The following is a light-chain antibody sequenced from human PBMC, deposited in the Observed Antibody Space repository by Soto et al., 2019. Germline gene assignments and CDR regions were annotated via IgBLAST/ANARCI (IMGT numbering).Light chain of an antibody. Sequence: QSVLTQPASVSGSPGQSITIPCTGTSSDIGAYNYVSWYQQHPGKAPKLMIYDVINRPSGVSNRFSGSKSGNTASLTISGLQAEDEADYYCSSYTPTDTPYVFGTGTKLTVL. V-gene: IGLV2-14*03. J-gene: IGLJ1*01. CDR1: SSDIGAYNY. CDR3: SSYTPTDTPYV. CDR2: DVI.